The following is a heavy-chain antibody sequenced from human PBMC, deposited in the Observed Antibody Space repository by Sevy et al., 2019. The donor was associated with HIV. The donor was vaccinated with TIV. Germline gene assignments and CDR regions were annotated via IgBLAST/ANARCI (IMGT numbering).Heavy chain of an antibody. J-gene: IGHJ4*02. Sequence: GGSLRLSCVVSGFNFSDYGMHWVRQAPGKGLQWVSAVSYDGSNKLYVDSVKGRFTISRDDSMNSLFLQMNSLRAEDTAIYYCEKDGDSRSGLDFWGQGTLVTVSS. V-gene: IGHV3-30*18. CDR1: GFNFSDYG. CDR3: EKDGDSRSGLDF. D-gene: IGHD4-17*01. CDR2: VSYDGSNK.